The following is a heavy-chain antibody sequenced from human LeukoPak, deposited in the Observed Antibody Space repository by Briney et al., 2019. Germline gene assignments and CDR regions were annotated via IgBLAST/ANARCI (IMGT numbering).Heavy chain of an antibody. CDR3: ARDLAGHYYGSGSSFDY. J-gene: IGHJ4*02. CDR2: IKEDGSEK. CDR1: GVTFSSYW. Sequence: GGSLRLSCAVCGVTFSSYWMSWVRQAPGKGLEWVANIKEDGSEKYYVDSVKGRFTISRDNARNSLFLQMDSLRAEDTAVYYCARDLAGHYYGSGSSFDYWGQGTLVTVSS. V-gene: IGHV3-7*01. D-gene: IGHD3-10*01.